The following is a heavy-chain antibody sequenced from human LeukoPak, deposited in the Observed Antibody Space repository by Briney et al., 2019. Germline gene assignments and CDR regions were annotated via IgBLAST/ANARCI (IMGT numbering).Heavy chain of an antibody. CDR2: IYSGGST. V-gene: IGHV3-53*01. CDR3: ARNIWNTFDI. CDR1: GFTVSSNY. J-gene: IGHJ3*02. Sequence: PGGSLRLSCAASGFTVSSNYMSWVRQAPGKGLEWVSVIYSGGSTYYADSVKGRFTISRDNSKNTVYLQMNSLRAEDTAMYYCARNIWNTFDIWGQGTIVTVSS. D-gene: IGHD1/OR15-1a*01.